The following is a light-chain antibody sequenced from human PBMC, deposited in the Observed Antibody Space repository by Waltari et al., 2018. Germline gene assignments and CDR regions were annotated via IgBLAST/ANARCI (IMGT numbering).Light chain of an antibody. CDR2: DDS. CDR1: DMGYKS. Sequence: SYVLAQPPSVSVAPGVTARITCGGNDMGYKSVHWYQVKAGQAPVVVVSDDSDRPSGIPERFSASNSANTATLTISGVEAGDEADYYCQVWDSSSDHVVFGGGTK. CDR3: QVWDSSSDHVV. V-gene: IGLV3-21*02. J-gene: IGLJ2*01.